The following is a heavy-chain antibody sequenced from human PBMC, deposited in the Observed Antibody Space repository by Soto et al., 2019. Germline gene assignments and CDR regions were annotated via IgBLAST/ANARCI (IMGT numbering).Heavy chain of an antibody. CDR3: TTSRGVLLWFGEFYGMDV. J-gene: IGHJ6*02. CDR2: IKSKTDGWTT. Sequence: PGGSRRLFWAASGFTFSKALMSWGREAPGKGLEWVGRIKSKTDGWTTDYAAPVKGRFTISRDDSKNTLYLQMNSLKTEDTAVYYCTTSRGVLLWFGEFYGMDVWGQGTTVTVSS. D-gene: IGHD3-10*01. CDR1: GFTFSKAL. V-gene: IGHV3-15*01.